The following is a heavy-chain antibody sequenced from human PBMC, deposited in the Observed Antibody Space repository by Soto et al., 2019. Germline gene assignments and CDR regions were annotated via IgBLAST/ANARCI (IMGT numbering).Heavy chain of an antibody. CDR1: GGSSRAYY. Sequence: SETLSLTCAVCGGSSRAYYWSWIRQPPGQGLEWIGELNDSGSTNYSASLKSRVSISVDTSKNQFSLKLSSVTAADTAVYYCARGRGGVQHWGQGTLVTGS. D-gene: IGHD3-10*01. CDR2: LNDSGST. J-gene: IGHJ1*01. V-gene: IGHV4-34*01. CDR3: ARGRGGVQH.